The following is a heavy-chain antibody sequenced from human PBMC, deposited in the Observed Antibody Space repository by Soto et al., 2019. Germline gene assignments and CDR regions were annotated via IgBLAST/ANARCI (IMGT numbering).Heavy chain of an antibody. CDR3: VSGTSFYDVLTGYYVDRWFDP. CDR1: GDSTTSDAYY. V-gene: IGHV4-39*01. D-gene: IGHD3-9*01. J-gene: IGHJ5*02. CDR2: IYYSGYT. Sequence: SETLSLTCSVSGDSTTSDAYYWGWIRQPPGKGLEWLGSIYYSGYTYYNPSLKSRVTISVDRSRNQFSLNLRPVTAADTAVYYCVSGTSFYDVLTGYYVDRWFDPWGQGTLVTVSS.